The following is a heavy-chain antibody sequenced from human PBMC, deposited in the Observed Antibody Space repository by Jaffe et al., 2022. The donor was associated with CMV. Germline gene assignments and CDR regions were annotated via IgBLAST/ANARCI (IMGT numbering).Heavy chain of an antibody. CDR2: IYYTGGP. J-gene: IGHJ6*03. D-gene: IGHD2-2*01. V-gene: IGHV4-39*01. CDR1: GGSIHGSSHY. CDR3: VRQRGGRSYAVPYYRYYVDV. Sequence: QLQLKESGPGLVEPSETLSLSCTVSGGSIHGSSHYWGWIRQPPGKGLEWIGSIYYTGGPYYNPSLKSRVTISVDAPRNFFSLKLTSVTAADRAVYYCVRQRGGRSYAVPYYRYYVDVWGKGTTVTVSS.